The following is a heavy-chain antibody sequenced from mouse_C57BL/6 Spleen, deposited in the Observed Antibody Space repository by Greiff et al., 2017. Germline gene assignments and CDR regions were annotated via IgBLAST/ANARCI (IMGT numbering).Heavy chain of an antibody. J-gene: IGHJ2*01. Sequence: EVQRVESGPGLVKPSQSLSLTCSVTGYSITSGYYWNWIRQFPGNKLEWMGYISYDGSNNYNPSLKNRISITRDTSKNQFFLKLNSVTTEDTATYYCARGIYYGNYYFDYWGQGTTLTVSS. V-gene: IGHV3-6*01. CDR3: ARGIYYGNYYFDY. CDR2: ISYDGSN. CDR1: GYSITSGYY. D-gene: IGHD2-1*01.